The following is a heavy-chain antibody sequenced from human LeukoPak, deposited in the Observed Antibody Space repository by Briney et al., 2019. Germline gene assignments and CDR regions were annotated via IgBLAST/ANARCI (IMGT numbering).Heavy chain of an antibody. V-gene: IGHV3-30*18. CDR2: ISYDGSNK. CDR3: AKDPRYYDSSAPLYFDY. Sequence: GGSLRLSCAASGFTFSSYSMNWVRQAPGKGLEWVALISYDGSNKYYADSVKGRFTISRDNSKNTLYLQMNSLRAEDTAMYYCAKDPRYYDSSAPLYFDYWGQGTLVTVSS. CDR1: GFTFSSYS. J-gene: IGHJ4*02. D-gene: IGHD3-22*01.